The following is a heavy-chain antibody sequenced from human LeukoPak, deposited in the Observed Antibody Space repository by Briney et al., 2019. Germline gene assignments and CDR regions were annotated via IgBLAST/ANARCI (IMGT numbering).Heavy chain of an antibody. CDR1: GFTFGDYS. J-gene: IGHJ6*01. V-gene: IGHV3-49*04. Sequence: GGSLRLSCTSSGFTFGDYSINWVRQAPGKGLEWVGFIRSKPYGGTTEYAASVRDRFTISRDDSRSIAYLHMNSLQTEDTAVYYCSRQTDYYVSGSYPEVWGQGTTVIVSS. CDR3: SRQTDYYVSGSYPEV. D-gene: IGHD3-10*01. CDR2: IRSKPYGGTT.